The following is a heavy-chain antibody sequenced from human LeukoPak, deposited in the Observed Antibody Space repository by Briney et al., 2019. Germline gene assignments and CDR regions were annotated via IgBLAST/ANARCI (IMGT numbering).Heavy chain of an antibody. D-gene: IGHD1-26*01. CDR3: ARVEVGATLS. CDR2: IYSGGST. V-gene: IGHV3-53*01. CDR1: GFTFSSYG. J-gene: IGHJ4*02. Sequence: SGGTLRLSCAASGFTFSSYGMSWVRQAPGKGLEWVSVIYSGGSTYYADSVKGRFTISRDNSKNTLYLQMNSLRAEDTAVYYCARVEVGATLSWGQGTLVTVSS.